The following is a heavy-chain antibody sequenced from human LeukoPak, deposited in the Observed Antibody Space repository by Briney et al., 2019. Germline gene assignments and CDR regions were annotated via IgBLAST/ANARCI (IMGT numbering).Heavy chain of an antibody. CDR1: GGSISSYY. D-gene: IGHD3-10*01. CDR2: IYYSGST. Sequence: PSETLSLTCTVSGGSISSYYWGWIRQPPGKGLEWIGYIYYSGSTNYNPSLKSRVTISVDTSKNQFSLKLSSVTAADTAVYYCARGLGRFPGAFDIWGQGTMVTVSS. V-gene: IGHV4-59*12. CDR3: ARGLGRFPGAFDI. J-gene: IGHJ3*02.